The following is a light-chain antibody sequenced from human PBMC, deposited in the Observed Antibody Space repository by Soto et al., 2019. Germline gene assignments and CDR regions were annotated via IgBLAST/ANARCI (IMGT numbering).Light chain of an antibody. J-gene: IGKJ2*01. CDR3: QEYNSYSYT. CDR1: QSISSW. V-gene: IGKV1-5*01. CDR2: DAS. Sequence: DIQMTQSPSTLSASVGDRVTITCRASQSISSWLAWYQQKPGKAPKLLIYDASSLESGIQSRFSGSGSGTEFTLTNSSLQPDDFATYYCQEYNSYSYTFGQGTKLEIK.